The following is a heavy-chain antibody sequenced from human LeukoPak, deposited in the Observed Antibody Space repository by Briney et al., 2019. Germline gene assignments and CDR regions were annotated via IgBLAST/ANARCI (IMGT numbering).Heavy chain of an antibody. CDR3: ARGGSDHHITLDY. Sequence: GGSLRLSCAASGFNLSAYSMNWVRQAPGKGLEWVSYISRSSDAIYDADSVKGRFTISRDNAKNLLCLQMNSLGVEDTALYYCARGGSDHHITLDYWGQGTLVTVS. J-gene: IGHJ4*02. V-gene: IGHV3-48*01. CDR2: ISRSSDAI. CDR1: GFNLSAYS. D-gene: IGHD6-25*01.